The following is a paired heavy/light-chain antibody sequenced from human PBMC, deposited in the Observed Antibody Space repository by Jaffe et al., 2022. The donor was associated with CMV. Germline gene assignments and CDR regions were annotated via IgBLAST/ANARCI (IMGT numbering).Heavy chain of an antibody. D-gene: IGHD2-15*01. J-gene: IGHJ4*02. CDR2: IWYDGSNK. CDR3: ARGLGYCSGGSCYWDGVFDY. CDR1: GFTFSSYG. V-gene: IGHV3-33*01. Sequence: QVQLVESGGGVVQPGRSLRLSCAASGFTFSSYGMHWVRQAPGKGLEWVAVIWYDGSNKYYADSVKGRFTISRDNSKNTLYLQMNSLRAEDTAVYYCARGLGYCSGGSCYWDGVFDYWGQGTLVTVSS.
Light chain of an antibody. J-gene: IGKJ3*01. CDR1: QGISSW. CDR2: AAS. CDR3: QQANSFPVT. Sequence: DIQMTQSPSSVSASVGDRVTITCRASQGISSWLAWYQQKPGKAPKLLIYAASSLQSGVPSRFSGSGSGTDFTLTISSLQPEDFATYYCQQANSFPVTFGPGTKVDIK. V-gene: IGKV1D-12*01.